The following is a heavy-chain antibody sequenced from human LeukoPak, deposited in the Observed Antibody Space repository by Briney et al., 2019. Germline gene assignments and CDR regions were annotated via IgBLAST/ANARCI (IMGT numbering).Heavy chain of an antibody. D-gene: IGHD4-17*01. CDR2: IYYRGST. J-gene: IGHJ4*02. CDR3: ARGGDYGDLRYFDY. V-gene: IGHV4-59*01. CDR1: AGSINNYY. Sequence: PSETLSLTCTVSAGSINNYYWSWIRQPPGKGMEWIGYIYYRGSTNYNPSLKSRVTFSVDTSKIQFSLKLNSVTAADTAAYYCARGGDYGDLRYFDYWGQGTLVTVSS.